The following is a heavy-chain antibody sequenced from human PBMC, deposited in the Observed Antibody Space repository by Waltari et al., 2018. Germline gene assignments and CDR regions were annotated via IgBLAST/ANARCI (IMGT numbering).Heavy chain of an antibody. CDR3: ARVGYYYGSGQGAFDI. CDR1: GYTFTGYY. J-gene: IGHJ3*02. V-gene: IGHV1-2*02. CDR2: INPNSGGT. D-gene: IGHD3-10*01. Sequence: QVQLVQSGAEVKKPGASVKVSCKASGYTFTGYYMHWVRQAPGQGLEWMGWINPNSGGTNYAQKFQGRVTMTRDTSISTAYMELSRLRSDDTAVYYCARVGYYYGSGQGAFDIWGQGTMVTVSS.